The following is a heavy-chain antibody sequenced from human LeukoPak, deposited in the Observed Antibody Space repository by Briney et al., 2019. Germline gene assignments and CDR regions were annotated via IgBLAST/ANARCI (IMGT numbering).Heavy chain of an antibody. CDR1: GFTFSSYS. D-gene: IGHD5-18*01. J-gene: IGHJ4*02. Sequence: PGGSLRLSCAASGFTFSSYSMSWVRQAPGKGLEWVSSISNSAIYIYYADSLKGRFTISRDNARNSLYLQMNSLRAEDTAVYYCVRVDTTMGIDYWGQGTLVTVSS. CDR3: VRVDTTMGIDY. V-gene: IGHV3-21*01. CDR2: ISNSAIYI.